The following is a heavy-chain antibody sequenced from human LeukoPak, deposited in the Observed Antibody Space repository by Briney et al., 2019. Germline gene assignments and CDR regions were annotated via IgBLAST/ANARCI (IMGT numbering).Heavy chain of an antibody. CDR2: ITGSGGDT. J-gene: IGHJ4*02. D-gene: IGHD6-6*01. CDR1: GFTFSRYA. V-gene: IGHV3-23*01. CDR3: VKGSSSSRPYYFDY. Sequence: GGSLRLSCAASGFTFSRYAMSWVRQTPGKGLEWVSAITGSGGDTYHADSVKGRLTISRDNSKNALYLQMNSLRVEDTAVYYCVKGSSSSRPYYFDYWGQGTLVTVSS.